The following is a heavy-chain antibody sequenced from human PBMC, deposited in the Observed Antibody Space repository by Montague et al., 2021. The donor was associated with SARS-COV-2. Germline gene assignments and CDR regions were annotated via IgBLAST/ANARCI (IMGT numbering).Heavy chain of an antibody. Sequence: SETLSLTCTVSGGSIANSHEYWGWVRQPPGKGLEWIGSVLYIGTPYDHPSLTARVTISLDTSKNQFSLKMYSVTAADTATYFCVAGGDSAKAGAYWGQGTLVTVSS. J-gene: IGHJ4*02. CDR1: GGSIANSHEY. D-gene: IGHD3-16*01. CDR2: VLYIGTP. CDR3: VAGGDSAKAGAY. V-gene: IGHV4-39*07.